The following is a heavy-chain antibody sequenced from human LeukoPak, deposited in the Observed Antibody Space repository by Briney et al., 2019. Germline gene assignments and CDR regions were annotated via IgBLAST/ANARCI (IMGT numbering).Heavy chain of an antibody. Sequence: SGTLSLTCTVSGYSISSGYYWGWIRQPPGKGLEWIGSIYHSGSTYYNPSLKSRVTISVDTSKNQFSLKLSSVTAADTAVYYCARKYYDFWSGFNWFDPWGQGTLVTVSS. CDR2: IYHSGST. J-gene: IGHJ5*02. CDR3: ARKYYDFWSGFNWFDP. V-gene: IGHV4-38-2*02. CDR1: GYSISSGYY. D-gene: IGHD3-3*01.